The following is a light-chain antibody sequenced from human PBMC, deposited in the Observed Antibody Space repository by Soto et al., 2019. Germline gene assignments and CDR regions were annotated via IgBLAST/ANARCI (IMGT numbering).Light chain of an antibody. CDR1: QSVSNF. CDR2: DTS. CDR3: QQRSNWSPYT. Sequence: EIVLTQSPATLSLSPGERAILSCRASQSVSNFLAWYQQNPGQAPRLLIYDTSNRATGIPARFSGSGSGTDFTLTISNLEPEDFGVYYCQQRSNWSPYTFGQGTKVDIK. J-gene: IGKJ2*01. V-gene: IGKV3-11*01.